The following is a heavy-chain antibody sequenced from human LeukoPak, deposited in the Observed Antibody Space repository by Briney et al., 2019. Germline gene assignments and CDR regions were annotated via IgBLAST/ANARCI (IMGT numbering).Heavy chain of an antibody. D-gene: IGHD6-13*01. V-gene: IGHV3-74*01. Sequence: GGSLRLSCVASGFTFSTYWMHWVRQAPGKGLLWVSRLSGDGSSTRFADSLKGRFTISRDNAKNTLYLQMNSLRAEDTAVYYCARGPYSSNWYVDYWGQGTLVTVAS. CDR1: GFTFSTYW. J-gene: IGHJ4*02. CDR2: LSGDGSST. CDR3: ARGPYSSNWYVDY.